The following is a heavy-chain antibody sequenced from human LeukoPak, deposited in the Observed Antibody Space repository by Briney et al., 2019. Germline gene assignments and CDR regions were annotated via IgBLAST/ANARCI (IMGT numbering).Heavy chain of an antibody. D-gene: IGHD6-19*01. CDR3: ARLPESSGWFESLDY. J-gene: IGHJ4*02. CDR2: IHPGDSDT. Sequence: GESLKISCKGSGYSFTSYWIGWVRQMPGKGLEWMGIIHPGDSDTRYRPSFQGQVTISADKPISTAYLQWSSLKASDTAMYYCARLPESSGWFESLDYWGQGTLVTVSS. CDR1: GYSFTSYW. V-gene: IGHV5-51*01.